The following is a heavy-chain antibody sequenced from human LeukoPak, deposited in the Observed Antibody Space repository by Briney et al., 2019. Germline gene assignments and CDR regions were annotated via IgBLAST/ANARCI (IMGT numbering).Heavy chain of an antibody. CDR2: INSDGSST. J-gene: IGHJ4*02. Sequence: GGSLRLSCAASGFTFSSYWMHWVRQAPEKGLVWVSRINSDGSSTSYADSVKGRFTISRDNAKNTLYLQMNSLRAEDTAVYYCARDNTMIAKGFDYWGQGTLVTVSS. CDR1: GFTFSSYW. V-gene: IGHV3-74*01. D-gene: IGHD3-22*01. CDR3: ARDNTMIAKGFDY.